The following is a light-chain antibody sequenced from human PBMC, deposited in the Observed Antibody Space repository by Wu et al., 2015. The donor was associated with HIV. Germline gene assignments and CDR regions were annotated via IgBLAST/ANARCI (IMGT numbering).Light chain of an antibody. Sequence: WYQQTPGKAPRVLIYDASTLQSGVSSRFSGSGSGADFTLTIGGLQREDFAVYFCQQLNSFPLTFGQGSRLVI. V-gene: IGKV1-12*01. CDR2: DAS. CDR3: QQLNSFPLT. J-gene: IGKJ5*01.